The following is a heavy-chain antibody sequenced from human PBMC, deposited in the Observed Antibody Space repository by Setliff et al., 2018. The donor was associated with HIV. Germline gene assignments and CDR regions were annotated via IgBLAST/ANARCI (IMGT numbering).Heavy chain of an antibody. D-gene: IGHD2-2*02. Sequence: SVKVSCKASGGTFSSYAISWVRQAPGQGLEWMGGIIPILGIANYAQKFQGRVTITADKSTSTAYMELSSLRSEDTAVYYCARGVTSSSVVPAAIGYFDLWGRGTLVTVSS. CDR1: GGTFSSYA. J-gene: IGHJ2*01. CDR3: ARGVTSSSVVPAAIGYFDL. V-gene: IGHV1-69*10. CDR2: IIPILGIA.